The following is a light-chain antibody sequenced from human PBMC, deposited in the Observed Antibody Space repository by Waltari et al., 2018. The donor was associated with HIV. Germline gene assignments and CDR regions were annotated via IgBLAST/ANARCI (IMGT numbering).Light chain of an antibody. J-gene: IGKJ1*01. CDR2: DAS. Sequence: IVMTQSPATLSVSPGERVTLSCRASQSVNDKLAWYQQKPGQPPRLLIYDASTRATAIPARFSGSGSVTEFTLTISSLQSEDSAVYYCQQYNKWPLWTFGQGTKVEIK. CDR1: QSVNDK. CDR3: QQYNKWPLWT. V-gene: IGKV3-15*01.